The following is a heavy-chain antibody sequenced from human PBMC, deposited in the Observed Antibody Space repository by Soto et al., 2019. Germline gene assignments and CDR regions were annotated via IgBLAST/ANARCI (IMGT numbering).Heavy chain of an antibody. V-gene: IGHV3-23*01. CDR1: GFTFSSYA. Sequence: GESLKISCAASGFTFSSYAMSWVRQAPGKGLEWVSAISGSGGSTYYADSVKGRFTISRDNSENTLYLQMNSLRAEDTAVYYCAKDELDWNGCFDYWGQGTLVTVSS. CDR3: AKDELDWNGCFDY. CDR2: ISGSGGST. D-gene: IGHD1-1*01. J-gene: IGHJ4*02.